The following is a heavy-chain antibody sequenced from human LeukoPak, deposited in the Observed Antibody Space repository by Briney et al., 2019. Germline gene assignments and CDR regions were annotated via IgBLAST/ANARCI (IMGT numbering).Heavy chain of an antibody. J-gene: IGHJ4*02. Sequence: EGSLRLSCAASGFTFSSYGMHWVRQAPGKGLEWVAVIWYDGSNKYYADSVKGRFTISRDNSKNTLYLQMNSLRAEDTAVYYCARSNYYDSSGYLGYWGQGTLVTVSS. CDR2: IWYDGSNK. CDR3: ARSNYYDSSGYLGY. D-gene: IGHD3-22*01. CDR1: GFTFSSYG. V-gene: IGHV3-33*01.